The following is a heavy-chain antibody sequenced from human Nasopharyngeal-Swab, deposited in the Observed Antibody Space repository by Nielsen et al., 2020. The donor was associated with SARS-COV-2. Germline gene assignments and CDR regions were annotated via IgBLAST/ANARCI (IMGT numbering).Heavy chain of an antibody. CDR3: ARDRGVNDYVWGSYRKSDAFDI. V-gene: IGHV1-46*01. CDR2: INPSGGST. CDR1: GYAFTSYY. Sequence: ASVKVSCKASGYAFTSYYMHWVRQAPGQGLEWMGIINPSGGSTSYAQKFQGRVTMTSDTSTSTVYMELSSLRSEDTAVYYCARDRGVNDYVWGSYRKSDAFDIWGQGTMVTVSS. D-gene: IGHD3-16*02. J-gene: IGHJ3*02.